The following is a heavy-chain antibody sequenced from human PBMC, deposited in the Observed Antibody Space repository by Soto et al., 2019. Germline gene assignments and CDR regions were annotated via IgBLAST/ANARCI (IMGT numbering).Heavy chain of an antibody. V-gene: IGHV3-7*05. D-gene: IGHD1-1*01. Sequence: WXSLTLSCAASGFTFSSYWMSCVRQAPFKGLEWVANIKQDGSEKYYVDSVEGRFTISRDNAKNSLYLQMNSLRAEDTALYYCAKDRPRRTSGYFFDYWGQGTPVTVSS. CDR3: AKDRPRRTSGYFFDY. CDR2: IKQDGSEK. CDR1: GFTFSSYW. J-gene: IGHJ4*02.